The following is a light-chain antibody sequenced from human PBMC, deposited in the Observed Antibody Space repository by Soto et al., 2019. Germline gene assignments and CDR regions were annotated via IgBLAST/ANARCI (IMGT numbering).Light chain of an antibody. CDR1: SSDVGGYNY. CDR2: EVS. J-gene: IGLJ1*01. Sequence: QSALTQPASVSGSPGQSITISCTGTSSDVGGYNYVSWYQQHPGKAPKLMIYEVSNRPSGVSNRFSASKSGNTASLTISGLQAEDEADYYCSSYTSSSTLVFGTGTKLPVL. CDR3: SSYTSSSTLV. V-gene: IGLV2-14*01.